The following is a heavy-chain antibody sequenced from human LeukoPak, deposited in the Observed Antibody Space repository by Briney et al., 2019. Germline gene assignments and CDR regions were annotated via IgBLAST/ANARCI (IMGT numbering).Heavy chain of an antibody. J-gene: IGHJ4*02. CDR1: GFTFSSYA. D-gene: IGHD2/OR15-2a*01. V-gene: IGHV3-30*04. CDR3: AKNDIFDY. CDR2: ISYDGSNK. Sequence: GGSLRLSCAASGFTFSSYAMHWVRQAPGKGLEWVAVISYDGSNKYYADSAKGRFTISRDNSKNTLYLQMNSLRAEDTAVYYCAKNDIFDYWGQGTLATVSS.